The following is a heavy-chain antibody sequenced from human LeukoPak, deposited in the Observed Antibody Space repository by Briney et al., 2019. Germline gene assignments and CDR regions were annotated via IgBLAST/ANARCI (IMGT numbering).Heavy chain of an antibody. Sequence: GGSLRLSCAASGFTFSSYGMHWVRQAPGKGLEWVAVISYDGSNKYYADSVKGRFTISRDNSKNTLYLQMSSLRAEDTAVYYCAKDHAAVAGYYFDYWGQGTLVTVSS. V-gene: IGHV3-30*18. J-gene: IGHJ4*02. CDR2: ISYDGSNK. CDR1: GFTFSSYG. CDR3: AKDHAAVAGYYFDY. D-gene: IGHD6-19*01.